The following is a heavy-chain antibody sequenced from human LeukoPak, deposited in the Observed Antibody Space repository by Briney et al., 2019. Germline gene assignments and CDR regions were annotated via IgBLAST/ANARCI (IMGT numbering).Heavy chain of an antibody. V-gene: IGHV3-74*01. J-gene: IGHJ4*02. CDR1: GFTFSSYW. D-gene: IGHD6-19*01. Sequence: GGSLRLSCAASGFTFSSYWMHWVRQAPGKGLVWVSRINTDGSSTSYADSVKGRFTVPRDNAKNTLYLQMNSLRGEDTAVYYCARGGVAGTRFFDYWGQGTLVTVSS. CDR2: INTDGSST. CDR3: ARGGVAGTRFFDY.